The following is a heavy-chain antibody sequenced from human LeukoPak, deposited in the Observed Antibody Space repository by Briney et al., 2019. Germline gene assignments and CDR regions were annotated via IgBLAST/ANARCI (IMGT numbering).Heavy chain of an antibody. V-gene: IGHV4-39*01. Sequence: SETLSLTCTVSGGSISSSSYYWGWIRQPPRKGLEWIWSIYYSGSTYYNPSLKSRVTISVATSKNQFSMKLSSVTAADTAVYYCARQAGGNSVYGFAFAIWGQGTMVTVSS. CDR3: ARQAGGNSVYGFAFAI. CDR1: GGSISSSSYY. J-gene: IGHJ3*02. D-gene: IGHD4-23*01. CDR2: IYYSGST.